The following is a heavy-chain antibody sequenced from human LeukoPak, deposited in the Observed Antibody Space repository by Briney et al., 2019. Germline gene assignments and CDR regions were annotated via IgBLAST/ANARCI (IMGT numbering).Heavy chain of an antibody. CDR3: ARAVGSFDWLPLFDY. D-gene: IGHD3-9*01. V-gene: IGHV4-38-2*02. J-gene: IGHJ4*02. Sequence: PSETLSLTCTVSGYSIRSGFYWGWIRQPPGKGLEWIGNIYHSGITYYTPSLESRVTISVDTSKNQFYLKLSSVTAADTAVYYCARAVGSFDWLPLFDYWGQGTLVTVSS. CDR1: GYSIRSGFY. CDR2: IYHSGIT.